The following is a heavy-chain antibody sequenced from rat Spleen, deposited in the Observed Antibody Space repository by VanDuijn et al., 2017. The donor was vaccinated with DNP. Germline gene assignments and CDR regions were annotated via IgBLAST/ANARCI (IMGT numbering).Heavy chain of an antibody. J-gene: IGHJ3*01. CDR3: ATSDSYGFAY. D-gene: IGHD1-2*01. CDR2: ITFDGDST. CDR1: GFTFNDYW. Sequence: EVKLVESGGGLVQPGRSLKLSCAASGFTFNDYWMGWVRQAPGKGLEWVSYITFDGDSTYYRDSVKGRFTISRDNAKSTLYLQMDSLRSEDTATYYCATSDSYGFAYWGQGTLVTVSS. V-gene: IGHV5-20*01.